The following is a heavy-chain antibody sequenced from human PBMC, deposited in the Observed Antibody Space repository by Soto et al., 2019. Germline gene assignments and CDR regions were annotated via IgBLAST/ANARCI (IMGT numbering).Heavy chain of an antibody. CDR3: ARDFYDSVGYTWFDS. V-gene: IGHV4-34*01. CDR1: GGSFSGYY. D-gene: IGHD3-22*01. CDR2: ISRSGSA. Sequence: PSETLSLTCAVSGGSFSGYYWNWIRQRPGKGLEWLGEISRSGSATYNPSLKGRVTMSVDTSKNQISLKLTSLTSADTAVYYCARDFYDSVGYTWFDSWSQGTLVTVSS. J-gene: IGHJ5*01.